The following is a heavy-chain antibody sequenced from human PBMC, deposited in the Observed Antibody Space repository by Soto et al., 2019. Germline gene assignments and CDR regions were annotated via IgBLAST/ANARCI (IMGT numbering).Heavy chain of an antibody. V-gene: IGHV1-18*01. J-gene: IGHJ4*02. D-gene: IGHD6-19*01. CDR1: GYTFTNYG. CDR2: ISAYNGNT. CDR3: ARTGLSQWLAYFDY. Sequence: ASVKVSCKASGYTFTNYGISWVRQAPGQGLEWMGWISAYNGNTDYAQKVQGRVTMTTDTSTSTAYMELRSLRSDDTAVYYCARTGLSQWLAYFDYWGQGNLVTVSS.